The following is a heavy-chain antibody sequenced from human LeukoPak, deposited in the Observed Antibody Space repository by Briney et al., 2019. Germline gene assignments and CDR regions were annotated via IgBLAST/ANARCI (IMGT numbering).Heavy chain of an antibody. D-gene: IGHD6-19*01. CDR2: INPNSGGT. Sequence: ASVKVSCKASGYTFTGYYMHWVRQAPGQGLEWMGWINPNSGGTNYQGRVTMTRDTANSSAYMGLSRLRSDDRAVYYWARGRGRVAGTVKINDAFDIWGQGTMVTVSS. CDR1: GYTFTGYY. V-gene: IGHV1-2*02. J-gene: IGHJ3*02. CDR3: ARGRGRVAGTVKINDAFDI.